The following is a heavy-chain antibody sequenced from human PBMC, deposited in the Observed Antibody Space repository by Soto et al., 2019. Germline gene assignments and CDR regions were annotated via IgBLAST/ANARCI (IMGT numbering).Heavy chain of an antibody. CDR2: IYWDDDK. CDR1: GFSLSTSGVG. J-gene: IGHJ5*02. D-gene: IGHD2-15*01. V-gene: IGHV2-5*02. CDR3: ALSVVAARGGWFDP. Sequence: QITLKESGPTLVKPTQTLTLTCTFSGFSLSTSGVGVGWIRQPPGKALEWLALIYWDDDKRYSPSLKSRLTIPKDTSKTQVVLTMTNMDPVDTATYYCALSVVAARGGWFDPWGQGTLVTVSS.